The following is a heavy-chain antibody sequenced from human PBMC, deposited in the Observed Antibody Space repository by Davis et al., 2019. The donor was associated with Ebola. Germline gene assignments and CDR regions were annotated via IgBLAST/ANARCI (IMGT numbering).Heavy chain of an antibody. D-gene: IGHD2-2*02. V-gene: IGHV1-2*02. Sequence: ASVKVSCKASGYTFTGYYMHWVRQAPGQGLEWMGWINPNSGGTNYAQKLQGRVTMTTDTSTRTAYMELRSLTSDDTAVYYCARGSAVYCSSTSCYTWFDPWGQGTLVTVSS. CDR2: INPNSGGT. J-gene: IGHJ5*02. CDR1: GYTFTGYY. CDR3: ARGSAVYCSSTSCYTWFDP.